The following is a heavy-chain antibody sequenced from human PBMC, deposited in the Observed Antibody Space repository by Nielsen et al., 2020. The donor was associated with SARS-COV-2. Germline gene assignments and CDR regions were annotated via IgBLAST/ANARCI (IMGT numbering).Heavy chain of an antibody. J-gene: IGHJ6*03. CDR1: GYLFTSYA. Sequence: ASVKVSCKASGYLFTSYAINWVRQAPGQGLEWMGWISGYNGDTNYAQKFQGRVTMTIDTSTSTAYMELRSLRSDDTAVYYCARPITNNYYYYYMDVWGKGTTVTVS. V-gene: IGHV1-18*01. CDR2: ISGYNGDT. CDR3: ARPITNNYYYYYMDV.